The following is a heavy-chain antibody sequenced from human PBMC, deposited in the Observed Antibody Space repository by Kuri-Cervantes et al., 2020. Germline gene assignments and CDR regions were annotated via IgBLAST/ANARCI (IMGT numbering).Heavy chain of an antibody. D-gene: IGHD3-22*01. Sequence: GGSLRLSCAASGFTFSSYSMNWVRQAPGKGLYWVSYITSGSSAIYYADSVKGRFTISRDNAKNSLYLQMNSLRDEDTAVYYCARGRRTFYYDSSAYYGAFDIWGQGTMVAVSS. V-gene: IGHV3-48*02. CDR1: GFTFSSYS. J-gene: IGHJ3*02. CDR3: ARGRRTFYYDSSAYYGAFDI. CDR2: ITSGSSAI.